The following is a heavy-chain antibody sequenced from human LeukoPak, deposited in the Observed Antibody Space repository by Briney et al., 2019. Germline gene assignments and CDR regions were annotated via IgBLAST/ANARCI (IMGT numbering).Heavy chain of an antibody. Sequence: PGGSLRLPCAASGFIVSSNYMSWVRQAPGKGLEWVSVIYSGGFTYYADSVKGRFTISRDNSKNTLYLQMNSLRVEDTAVYYCAKGRIPYGGKMIDYWGQGTLVTVSS. CDR1: GFIVSSNY. V-gene: IGHV3-53*01. J-gene: IGHJ4*02. CDR3: AKGRIPYGGKMIDY. CDR2: IYSGGFT. D-gene: IGHD4-23*01.